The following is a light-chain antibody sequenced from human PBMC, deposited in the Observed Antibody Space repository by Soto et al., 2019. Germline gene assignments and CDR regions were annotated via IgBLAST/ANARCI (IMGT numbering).Light chain of an antibody. Sequence: QSVLTQPPSASGTPGQRVTISCSGSSSNIGSNTVNWYQQLPGTAPKLLIYSNNQRPSGVPDRFSGSKSGTSASLAISGLQSEDESDYYCAAWDDSRNGYVFGTGTNVTVL. CDR2: SNN. CDR3: AAWDDSRNGYV. CDR1: SSNIGSNT. V-gene: IGLV1-44*01. J-gene: IGLJ1*01.